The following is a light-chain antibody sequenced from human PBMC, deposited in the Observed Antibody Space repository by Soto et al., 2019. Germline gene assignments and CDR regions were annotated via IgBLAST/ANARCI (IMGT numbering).Light chain of an antibody. CDR3: QQYISSVT. CDR2: GAS. V-gene: IGKV3-20*01. CDR1: QSVDTTF. Sequence: EIVLTQSPGSLSLSPGQRATISCRASQSVDTTFLAWYQKKPGQAPRLLFYGASKRATGMPDRFGSSGSGTDFTIISSRLEADYFAVYYCQQYISSVTFGQGTNVEIK. J-gene: IGKJ1*01.